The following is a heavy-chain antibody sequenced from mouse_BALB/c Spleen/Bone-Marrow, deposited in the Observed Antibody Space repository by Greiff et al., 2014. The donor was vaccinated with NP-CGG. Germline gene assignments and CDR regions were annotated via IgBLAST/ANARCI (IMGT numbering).Heavy chain of an antibody. CDR1: GYTFTDYV. J-gene: IGHJ2*01. CDR2: IYPGSGST. D-gene: IGHD2-4*01. Sequence: QVQLQQSGPELVKPGASVKMSCKASGYTFTDYVISWVKQRTGQGLEWIGEIYPGSGSTYYNEKFKGKATLTADKSSNTAYMQLSSLTSEDSAVYFCARCGGLRDFDYWGQDTTLTVSS. CDR3: ARCGGLRDFDY. V-gene: IGHV1-81*01.